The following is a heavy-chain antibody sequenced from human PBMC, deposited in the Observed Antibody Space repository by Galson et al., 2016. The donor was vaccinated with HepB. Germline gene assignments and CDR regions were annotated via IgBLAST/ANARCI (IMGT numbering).Heavy chain of an antibody. J-gene: IGHJ4*02. CDR1: GDSISSNPW. CDR3: ARDSLGIAARPVFDY. CDR2: IFHSGSI. V-gene: IGHV4-4*02. Sequence: SETLSLTCAVSGDSISSNPWWSWVRQSPGKGLEWIGEIFHSGSINYNPSLTSRVTISVDKSKNQFSLILTSVTAADTALYYCARDSLGIAARPVFDYWGQGTRVTVSS. D-gene: IGHD6-6*01.